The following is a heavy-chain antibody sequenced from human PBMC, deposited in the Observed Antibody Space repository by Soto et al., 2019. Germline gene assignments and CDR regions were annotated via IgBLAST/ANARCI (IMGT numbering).Heavy chain of an antibody. V-gene: IGHV4-59*01. CDR2: IYFTGST. J-gene: IGHJ4*02. Sequence: KPSETLSLTCNVSGGSISNYFWSWIRQPPGKGLEWIGYIYFTGSTEYNPTLKSRVTTSVDTSKNQFSLKLTSVTAADTAVYFCARGTQVPSARRYYFDSWGQGTLVTV. CDR3: ARGTQVPSARRYYFDS. D-gene: IGHD2-2*01. CDR1: GGSISNYF.